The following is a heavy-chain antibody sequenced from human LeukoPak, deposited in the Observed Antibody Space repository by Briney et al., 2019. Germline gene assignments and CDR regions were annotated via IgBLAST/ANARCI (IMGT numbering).Heavy chain of an antibody. J-gene: IGHJ4*02. Sequence: GGSLRLSCEVSGFPFTLYNMNWVRQAPGKGLEWVSVIYSGGSTYYADSVKGRFTISRDNAKNSLYLQMNSLRAEDTAVYYCARAYYDFWSGYYGYWGQGTLVTVSS. D-gene: IGHD3-3*01. CDR2: IYSGGST. CDR3: ARAYYDFWSGYYGY. CDR1: GFPFTLYN. V-gene: IGHV3-66*01.